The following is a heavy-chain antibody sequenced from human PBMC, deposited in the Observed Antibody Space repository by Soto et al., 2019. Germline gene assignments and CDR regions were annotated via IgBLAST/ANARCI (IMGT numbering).Heavy chain of an antibody. Sequence: GGSLRLSCAASGFTFSSYGMHWVRQAPGKGLEWVAVIWYDGSNKYYADSVKGRFTISRDNSKNTLYLQMNSLRAEDTAVYYCARDGSGGPVPAAIKYWGQGTLVTVSS. CDR3: ARDGSGGPVPAAIKY. J-gene: IGHJ4*02. CDR1: GFTFSSYG. V-gene: IGHV3-33*01. D-gene: IGHD2-2*02. CDR2: IWYDGSNK.